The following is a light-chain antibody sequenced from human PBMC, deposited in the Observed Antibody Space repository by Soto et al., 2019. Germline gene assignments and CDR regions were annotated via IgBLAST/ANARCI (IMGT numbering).Light chain of an antibody. V-gene: IGKV3-20*01. CDR3: QQYGTSPWT. J-gene: IGKJ1*01. Sequence: EIVLTQSPGTLSLSPGERATLSCRASQSVRSNYLGWYQQKLGQAPRLLIYGASSRATGIPDRFSGSGSGTDFTLIISRLEPEDFAVYFCQQYGTSPWTFGQGTKVETK. CDR1: QSVRSNY. CDR2: GAS.